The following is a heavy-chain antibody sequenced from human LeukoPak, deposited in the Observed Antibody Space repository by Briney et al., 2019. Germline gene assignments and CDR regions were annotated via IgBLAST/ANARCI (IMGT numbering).Heavy chain of an antibody. J-gene: IGHJ6*03. Sequence: GGSLRLSYAASGFTFDDYTMHWVRQAPGKGREWVSLISWDGGSTYYADSVKGRFTISRDNSKNSLYLPMNSLRTEDTALYYGAKGPDYYDSSKGSMDVWGKGTTVTISS. V-gene: IGHV3-43*01. D-gene: IGHD3-22*01. CDR1: GFTFDDYT. CDR2: ISWDGGST. CDR3: AKGPDYYDSSKGSMDV.